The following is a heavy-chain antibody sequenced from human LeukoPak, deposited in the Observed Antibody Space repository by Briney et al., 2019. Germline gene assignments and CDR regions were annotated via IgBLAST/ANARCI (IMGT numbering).Heavy chain of an antibody. Sequence: SETLSLTCAVYGGSFSGYYWSWIRQPPGKGLEWIGEINHSGSTNYNPSLKSRVTISVDTSKNQFSLKLSSVTAADTAVYYCARLGTLRFLEWFKDYYYMDVWGKGTTVTVSS. CDR1: GGSFSGYY. CDR2: INHSGST. CDR3: ARLGTLRFLEWFKDYYYMDV. D-gene: IGHD3-3*01. J-gene: IGHJ6*03. V-gene: IGHV4-34*01.